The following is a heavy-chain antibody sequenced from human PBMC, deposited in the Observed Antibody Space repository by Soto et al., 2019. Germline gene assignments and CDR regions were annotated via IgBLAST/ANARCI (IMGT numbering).Heavy chain of an antibody. J-gene: IGHJ6*02. V-gene: IGHV3-11*05. CDR3: ARESYYQMDV. Sequence: QVQLVESGGGLVKPGGSLRLSCAASGFIFSDYYMTWIRQSPGKGLEWISYISNSGITNYADSVKGRFTISRDNAKNSLYLQMDSRRAEDTAVYYCARESYYQMDVWGQGTTVTVSS. CDR1: GFIFSDYY. CDR2: ISNSGIT.